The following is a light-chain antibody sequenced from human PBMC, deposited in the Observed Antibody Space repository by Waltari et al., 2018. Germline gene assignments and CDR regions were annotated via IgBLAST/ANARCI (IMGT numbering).Light chain of an antibody. CDR2: DVD. CDR1: SSDVGSNNR. J-gene: IGLJ3*02. V-gene: IGLV2-11*01. Sequence: QSALTQPRSVSGSPGQSVTISCTGASSDVGSNNRVSWYQQSPGTAPKLIIHDVDKRPSGVPDHFSGSKSGNTASLTISGLQGEDEADYYCCSYAGRYTWVFGGGTKLTVL. CDR3: CSYAGRYTWV.